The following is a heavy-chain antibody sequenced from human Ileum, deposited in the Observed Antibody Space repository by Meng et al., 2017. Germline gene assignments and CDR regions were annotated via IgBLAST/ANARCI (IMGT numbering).Heavy chain of an antibody. Sequence: VQLQECGPGLVTPSGALSLSCAVSGGSISTKHLWSWGRQPPGKGLEWSGEIHHGGSTNYNPSLKSRVVISIDNSKSQFSLELTSVTAADTAVYYCARRPRYDGSAYYPAFEYWGQGTLVTVSS. CDR3: ARRPRYDGSAYYPAFEY. D-gene: IGHD3-22*01. CDR1: GGSISTKHL. J-gene: IGHJ4*02. CDR2: IHHGGST. V-gene: IGHV4-4*02.